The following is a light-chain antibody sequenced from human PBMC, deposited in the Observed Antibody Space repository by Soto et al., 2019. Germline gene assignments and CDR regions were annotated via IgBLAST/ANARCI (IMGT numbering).Light chain of an antibody. CDR3: QHYNSYSEA. CDR1: QNVGTW. Sequence: DIQMTQSPSTLSASVGDRVTITCRASQNVGTWLARYQQKPGKAPNLLIYKASTLKSGVPSRFSGSGSGTEFTLIISSLQPDDFATYYCQHYNSYSEAFGQGTKVDIK. V-gene: IGKV1-5*03. CDR2: KAS. J-gene: IGKJ1*01.